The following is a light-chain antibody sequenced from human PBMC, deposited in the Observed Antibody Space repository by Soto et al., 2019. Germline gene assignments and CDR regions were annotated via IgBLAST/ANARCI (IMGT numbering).Light chain of an antibody. CDR3: ASWDDRVGAVI. V-gene: IGLV1-47*02. CDR2: SNN. Sequence: QSVLTQPPSASGTPGQRVFISCSGSSSNIGGTNYAYWYQQLPGAAPKLLMHSNNLRPSGVPERVSGSKSGTSASLAISGLRSEDEDVYYCASWDDRVGAVIFGGGTKLTVL. J-gene: IGLJ2*01. CDR1: SSNIGGTNY.